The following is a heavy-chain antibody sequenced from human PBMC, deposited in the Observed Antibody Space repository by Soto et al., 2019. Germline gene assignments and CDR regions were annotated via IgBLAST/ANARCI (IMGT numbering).Heavy chain of an antibody. D-gene: IGHD4-17*01. J-gene: IGHJ5*02. Sequence: SETLSLTCTVSGGSISSYDWSWIRQPPGKGLEWIGYIYYSGSTNYNPSLKSRVTISVDTSKNQFSLKLSSVTAADTAVYYCARVATVTTSLNWFDPWGQGTLVTVSS. CDR3: ARVATVTTSLNWFDP. V-gene: IGHV4-59*01. CDR1: GGSISSYD. CDR2: IYYSGST.